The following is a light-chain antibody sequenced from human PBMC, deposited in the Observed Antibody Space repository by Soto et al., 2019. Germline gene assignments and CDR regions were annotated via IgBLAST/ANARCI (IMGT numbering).Light chain of an antibody. J-gene: IGKJ1*01. CDR2: GAS. Sequence: EIVLTQSLGTLSLSPGERATLSCRASQSVSNNFLAWYQQKPGQAPRLLIHGASSRATGTPDRFSGSGSGTDFTLTISRPEPEDFAVYYCQHYGTSPWTFGQGTKVEIK. CDR3: QHYGTSPWT. V-gene: IGKV3-20*01. CDR1: QSVSNNF.